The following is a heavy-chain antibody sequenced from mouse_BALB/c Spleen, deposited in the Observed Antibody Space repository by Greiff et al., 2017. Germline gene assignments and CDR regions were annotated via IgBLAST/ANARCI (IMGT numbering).Heavy chain of an antibody. D-gene: IGHD2-1*01. Sequence: EVQGVESGGGLVQPGGSRKLSCAASGFTFSSFGMHWVRQAPEKGLEWVAYISSGSSTIYYADTVKGRFTISRDNPKNTLFLQMTSLRSEDTAMYYCAGGNSWFAYWGQGTLVTVSA. CDR3: AGGNSWFAY. CDR1: GFTFSSFG. V-gene: IGHV5-17*02. J-gene: IGHJ3*01. CDR2: ISSGSSTI.